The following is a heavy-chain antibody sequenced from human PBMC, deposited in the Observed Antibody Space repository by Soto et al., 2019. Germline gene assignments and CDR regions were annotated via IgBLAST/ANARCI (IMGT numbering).Heavy chain of an antibody. CDR2: IIPILGIA. CDR3: ARGYYDNSANYRKTIFDY. D-gene: IGHD3-22*01. CDR1: GGTFSSYT. V-gene: IGHV1-69*02. Sequence: SVKVSCKASGGTFSSYTISWVRQAPGQGLEWMGRIIPILGIANYAQKFQGRVTITADKSTSTAYMELSSLRSEDTAVYYCARGYYDNSANYRKTIFDYWGQGALVTVS. J-gene: IGHJ4*02.